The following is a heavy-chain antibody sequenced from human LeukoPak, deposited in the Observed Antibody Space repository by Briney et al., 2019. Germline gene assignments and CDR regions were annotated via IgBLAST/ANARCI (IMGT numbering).Heavy chain of an antibody. D-gene: IGHD3-10*01. V-gene: IGHV3-48*01. CDR3: ARGRVITMVRGVLVY. CDR1: GFTFSSYS. J-gene: IGHJ4*02. Sequence: PGGSLRLSCAASGFTFSSYSMNWVRQAPGKGLEWVSYISSSSSARYSADSVKGRFTISRDNANNSLYLQMNSLRAEDTAVYYCARGRVITMVRGVLVYWGQGTLVTVSS. CDR2: ISSSSSAR.